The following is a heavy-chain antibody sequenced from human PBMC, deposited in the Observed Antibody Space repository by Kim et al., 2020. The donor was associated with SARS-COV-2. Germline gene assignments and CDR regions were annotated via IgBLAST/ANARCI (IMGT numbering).Heavy chain of an antibody. CDR3: ARDYSIFGVVTNAFDY. D-gene: IGHD3-3*01. Sequence: SETLSLTCAVYGGSFSGYYWSWIRQPPGKGLEWIGEINHSGSTNYNPSLKSRVTISVDTSKNQFSLKLSSVTAADTAVYYCARDYSIFGVVTNAFDYWG. V-gene: IGHV4-34*01. CDR1: GGSFSGYY. J-gene: IGHJ4*01. CDR2: INHSGST.